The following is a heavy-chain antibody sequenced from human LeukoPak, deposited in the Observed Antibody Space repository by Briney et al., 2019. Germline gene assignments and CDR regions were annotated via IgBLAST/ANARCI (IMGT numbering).Heavy chain of an antibody. CDR2: ISYDGSNK. CDR1: GFTFSSYG. V-gene: IGHV3-30*18. CDR3: AKGGYYDSSGYPYSGYYYGMDV. Sequence: GRSLRLSCAASGFTFSSYGMHWVRQAPGKGLEWVAVISYDGSNKYYADSVKGRFTISRDNSKNTLYLQMNSLRAEDTAVYYCAKGGYYDSSGYPYSGYYYGMDVWGQGTTVTVSS. J-gene: IGHJ6*02. D-gene: IGHD3-22*01.